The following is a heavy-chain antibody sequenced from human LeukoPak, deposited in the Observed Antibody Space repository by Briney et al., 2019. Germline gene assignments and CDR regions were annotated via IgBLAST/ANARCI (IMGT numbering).Heavy chain of an antibody. J-gene: IGHJ3*01. V-gene: IGHV3-74*01. CDR3: ARDRRRGYSSSKHGEDAFDL. D-gene: IGHD6-13*01. CDR2: INYDASSS. CDR1: GFTFGAHW. Sequence: PGGSLRLSCAASGFTFGAHWMYWVRQVPGKGLVWVSRINYDASSSRYADFVKGRFTISRDNAKNTLYLQMNSLRTEDTAVYYCARDRRRGYSSSKHGEDAFDLWGQGTMVTVSS.